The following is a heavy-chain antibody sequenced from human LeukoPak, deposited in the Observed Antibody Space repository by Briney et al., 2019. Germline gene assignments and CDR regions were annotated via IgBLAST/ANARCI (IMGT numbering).Heavy chain of an antibody. V-gene: IGHV1-8*01. D-gene: IGHD6-13*01. J-gene: IGHJ6*02. Sequence: ASVKVSCKASGYTFTSYDINWVRQATGQGLEWMGWMNPNSGNTGYAQKFQGRVTMTRNTSISTAYMELSSLRSEDTAVYYCARVYSSSWYYYYGMDVWSQGTTVTVSS. CDR1: GYTFTSYD. CDR3: ARVYSSSWYYYYGMDV. CDR2: MNPNSGNT.